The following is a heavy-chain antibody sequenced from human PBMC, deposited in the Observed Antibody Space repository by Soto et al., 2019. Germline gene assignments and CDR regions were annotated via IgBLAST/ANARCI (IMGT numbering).Heavy chain of an antibody. CDR2: IYPGDSET. Sequence: GESLKISCKGSGYNFTTFWIGWVRQMPGKGLEWMGIIYPGDSETKHSPDFEGQVTISADRSTNTAYLQWRSLRASDTAMYYCARLGFPGAIYFDSWGLGTLVTVSS. CDR3: ARLGFPGAIYFDS. J-gene: IGHJ4*02. CDR1: GYNFTTFW. V-gene: IGHV5-51*01.